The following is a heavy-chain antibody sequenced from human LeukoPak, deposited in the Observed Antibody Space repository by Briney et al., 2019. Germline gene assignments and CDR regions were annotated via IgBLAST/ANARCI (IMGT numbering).Heavy chain of an antibody. Sequence: SETLSLTCGVSGGSFSISYWSWIRQPPGKGLEWIGQIYHSGGANYNPSLRSRVTISIDTSKNQLSLRLSSVTAADTAVYYCARDRDGYNLDYWGQGTLVTVSS. CDR1: GGSFSISY. CDR3: ARDRDGYNLDY. CDR2: IYHSGGA. V-gene: IGHV4-34*01. J-gene: IGHJ4*02. D-gene: IGHD5-24*01.